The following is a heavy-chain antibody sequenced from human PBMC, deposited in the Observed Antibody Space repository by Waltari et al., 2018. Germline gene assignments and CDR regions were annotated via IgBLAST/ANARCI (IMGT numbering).Heavy chain of an antibody. CDR1: GDTFGRFA. Sequence: QVQLVQSGAEVKKPGSSVKVSCKASGDTFGRFAISWVRQAAGEGLEWMGGIIPKIGASNYAQKFQGRVTITADDSTRIAYMEVSSLRFEDTAVYFCATDTSPPYWGQGTLVIVSS. CDR3: ATDTSPPY. CDR2: IIPKIGAS. V-gene: IGHV1-69*01. J-gene: IGHJ4*02. D-gene: IGHD2-2*01.